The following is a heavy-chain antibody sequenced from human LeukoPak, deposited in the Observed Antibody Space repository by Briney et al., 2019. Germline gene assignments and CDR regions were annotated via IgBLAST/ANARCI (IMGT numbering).Heavy chain of an antibody. D-gene: IGHD2-8*01. CDR2: IHSNGGGT. V-gene: IGHV3-64D*09. CDR1: GFTFSSYP. Sequence: GGSLRLSCSDSGFTFSSYPLHWVRQAPGKGLEYVSGIHSNGGGTYYADSFRGRFTISRDNSKNTLYLQMSSLRAEDTALYYCFYNTDGLDYWGQGTLVTVSS. J-gene: IGHJ4*02. CDR3: FYNTDGLDY.